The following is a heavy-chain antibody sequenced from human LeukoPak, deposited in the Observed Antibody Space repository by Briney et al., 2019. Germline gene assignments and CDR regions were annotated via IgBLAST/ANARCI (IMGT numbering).Heavy chain of an antibody. Sequence: GGSLRLSCAASGFTFSDYYMSWVRQAPGKGLEWVSYISSSGSTIYYADSVKGRFTISRDNAKNSLYLQMNSLRAEDTAVYYCARVITSLTSWFDPWGQGTLVTVSS. CDR3: ARVITSLTSWFDP. CDR2: ISSSGSTI. J-gene: IGHJ5*02. CDR1: GFTFSDYY. D-gene: IGHD3-10*01. V-gene: IGHV3-11*04.